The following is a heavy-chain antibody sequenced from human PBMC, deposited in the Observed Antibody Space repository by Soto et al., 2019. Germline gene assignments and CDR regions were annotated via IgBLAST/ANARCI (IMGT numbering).Heavy chain of an antibody. CDR2: ISYDGSNK. Sequence: GSLRLSCAASGFTFSSYGMHWVRQAPGKGLEWVAVISYDGSNKYYADSVKGRFTISRDNSKNTLYLQMNSLRAEDTAVYYCAKPYDFWSGYEVFDPWGQGTLVTVSS. J-gene: IGHJ5*02. CDR3: AKPYDFWSGYEVFDP. D-gene: IGHD3-3*01. V-gene: IGHV3-30*18. CDR1: GFTFSSYG.